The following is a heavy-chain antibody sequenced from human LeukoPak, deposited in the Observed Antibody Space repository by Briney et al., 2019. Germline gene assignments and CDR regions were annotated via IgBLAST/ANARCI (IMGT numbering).Heavy chain of an antibody. CDR2: IKQDGSEK. CDR1: GFTFSSYW. J-gene: IGHJ4*02. Sequence: GGSLRLSCAASGFTFSSYWMSWVRQAPGKGLEWVANIKQDGSEKYYVDSVKGRFTISRDNAKNSLYLQMNSLRAEDTAVYYCARDRVEDYGDYIDYWGQGTLVTVS. CDR3: ARDRVEDYGDYIDY. V-gene: IGHV3-7*03. D-gene: IGHD4-17*01.